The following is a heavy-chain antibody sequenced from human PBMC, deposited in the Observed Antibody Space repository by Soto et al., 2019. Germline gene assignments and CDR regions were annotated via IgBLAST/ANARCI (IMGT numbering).Heavy chain of an antibody. D-gene: IGHD3-16*01. J-gene: IGHJ4*02. Sequence: ASVKVSCKVSGYTLTELSMHWVRQAPGKGLEWMGGFDPEDGETIYAQKFQGRVTMTEDTSTDTAYMELSSLRSEDTAVYYCATVRITGYRDSEYYFDYWGQGTLVTVPS. CDR3: ATVRITGYRDSEYYFDY. CDR2: FDPEDGET. V-gene: IGHV1-24*01. CDR1: GYTLTELS.